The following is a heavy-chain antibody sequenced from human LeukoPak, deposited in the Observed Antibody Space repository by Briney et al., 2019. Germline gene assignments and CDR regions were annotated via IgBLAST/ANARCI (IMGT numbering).Heavy chain of an antibody. CDR3: ARGHDILTGYVFDC. CDR2: IYYSGST. CDR1: GGSISSSSYY. V-gene: IGHV4-39*07. J-gene: IGHJ4*02. D-gene: IGHD3-9*01. Sequence: KPSETLSLTCTVSGGSISSSSYYWGWIRQPPGKGLEWIGSIYYSGSTYYNPSLKSRVTISVDTSKNQFSLKLSSVTAADTAVYYCARGHDILTGYVFDCWGQGTLVTVSS.